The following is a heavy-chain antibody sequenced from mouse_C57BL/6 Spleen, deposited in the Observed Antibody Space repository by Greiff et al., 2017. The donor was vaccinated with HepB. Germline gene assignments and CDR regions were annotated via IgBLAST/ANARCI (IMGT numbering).Heavy chain of an antibody. CDR3: AKNSGVTGTPFAY. Sequence: QVQLQQSGPGLVQPSQSLSITCTVSGFSLTSYGVHWVRQSPGKGLEWLGVIWRGGSTDYNAAFMSRLSITKDNSKSQVFFKMNSLQADDTAIYYCAKNSGVTGTPFAYWGQGTLVTVSA. D-gene: IGHD4-1*01. CDR1: GFSLTSYG. J-gene: IGHJ3*01. CDR2: IWRGGST. V-gene: IGHV2-5*01.